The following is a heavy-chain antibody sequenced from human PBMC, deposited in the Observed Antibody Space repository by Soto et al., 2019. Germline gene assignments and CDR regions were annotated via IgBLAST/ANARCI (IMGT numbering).Heavy chain of an antibody. D-gene: IGHD5-12*01. CDR2: LSVGGGST. CDR3: ARELKVQENDYQPLLHSDY. Sequence: GGSLRLSCAASGFTFSSYAMSWVRQTPGKGLEWVSTLSVGGGSTYYADSVKGQFTISRDNSKNTLYLQMNSLRAEDTAVYYCARELKVQENDYQPLLHSDYWGQGTLVTVSS. J-gene: IGHJ4*02. V-gene: IGHV3-23*01. CDR1: GFTFSSYA.